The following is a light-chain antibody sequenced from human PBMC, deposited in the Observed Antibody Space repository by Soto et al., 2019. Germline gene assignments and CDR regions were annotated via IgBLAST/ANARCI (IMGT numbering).Light chain of an antibody. CDR2: GAS. V-gene: IGKV3-20*01. CDR1: QSVSNTN. J-gene: IGKJ1*01. Sequence: EIVLTQSPGTLSLSPGERATLSCRASQSVSNTNLAWYQQKPGQAPRLLIYGASSRATGIPDRFRGSGSGPDFTLTISRLEPDDFAVYYCQQDGSAPRTFGQGTKVEIK. CDR3: QQDGSAPRT.